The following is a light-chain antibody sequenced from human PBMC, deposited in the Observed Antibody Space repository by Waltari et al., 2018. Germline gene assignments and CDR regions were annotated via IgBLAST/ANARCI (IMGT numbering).Light chain of an antibody. CDR3: SSYATNRHYV. J-gene: IGLJ1*01. CDR2: EVS. Sequence: QSAPTQPASVSGSPGQSITISCTGTSSDVGGYNFVSWYQHHPGKAPKLIIYEVSNRPSGVSNRFSGSKSGDTASLTISGLQAEDEADYYCSSYATNRHYVFGTGSKVTVL. CDR1: SSDVGGYNF. V-gene: IGLV2-14*01.